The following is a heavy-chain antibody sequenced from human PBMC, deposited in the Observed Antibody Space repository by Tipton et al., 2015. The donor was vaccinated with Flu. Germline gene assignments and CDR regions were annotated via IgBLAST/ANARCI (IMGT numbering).Heavy chain of an antibody. V-gene: IGHV4-30-4*08. CDR3: ARVVSPFGVVIRGIDY. Sequence: TLSLTCSVSGDSIGSRYFWGWIRQPPGKGLEWIGYIYYSGITYYNPSLKSRVTISIDTSRNQFSLKLSSVTAADTAVYYCARVVSPFGVVIRGIDYWGQGTLVTVSS. CDR2: IYYSGIT. CDR1: GDSIGSRYF. D-gene: IGHD3-3*01. J-gene: IGHJ4*02.